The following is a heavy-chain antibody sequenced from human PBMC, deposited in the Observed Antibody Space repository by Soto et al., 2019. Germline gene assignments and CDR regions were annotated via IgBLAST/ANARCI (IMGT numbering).Heavy chain of an antibody. J-gene: IGHJ4*02. CDR3: ARDWSYPSGGIDY. CDR1: GYSFTNYG. Sequence: QVQLVQSGDEVKKPGASVKVSCKTSGYSFTNYGISWVRQAPGQGLECMGWISPYSGNTNHAQKFQGRVTVTTGTSTSTGYMELRSLTTDGTAGYYCARDWSYPSGGIDYWGQGTLVTVSS. V-gene: IGHV1-18*01. D-gene: IGHD6-25*01. CDR2: ISPYSGNT.